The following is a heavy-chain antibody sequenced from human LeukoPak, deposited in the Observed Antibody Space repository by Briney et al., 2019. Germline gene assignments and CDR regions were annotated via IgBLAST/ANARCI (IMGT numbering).Heavy chain of an antibody. V-gene: IGHV1-18*01. D-gene: IGHD6-6*01. Sequence: ASVKVSCKASGYTFTSYGISWVRQAPGQGLEWMGWIGAYNGNTNYAQKLQGRVTMTRDTSISTAYMELSRLRSGDTAVYYCARESIAARLIFRAFDIWGQGTMVTVSS. CDR2: IGAYNGNT. J-gene: IGHJ3*02. CDR1: GYTFTSYG. CDR3: ARESIAARLIFRAFDI.